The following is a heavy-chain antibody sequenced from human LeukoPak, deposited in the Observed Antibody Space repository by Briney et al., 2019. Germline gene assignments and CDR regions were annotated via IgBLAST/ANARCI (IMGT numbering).Heavy chain of an antibody. CDR1: GFTFSTHS. CDR2: ITGTASYM. V-gene: IGHV3-21*01. D-gene: IGHD3-10*01. J-gene: IGHJ4*02. Sequence: GGSLRLSCAASGFTFSTHSMTWVRQAPGKGLKWVSSITGTASYMYYAGSVKGRFTISRDNARNSLYLQMSSLRDDDTALYYCARVGASGSFDFWGQGTLVTVSS. CDR3: ARVGASGSFDF.